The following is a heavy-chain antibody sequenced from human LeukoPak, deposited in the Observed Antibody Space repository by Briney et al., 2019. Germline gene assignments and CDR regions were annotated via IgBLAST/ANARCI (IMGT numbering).Heavy chain of an antibody. CDR2: IYYSGST. Sequence: PSETLSLTCTVSGGSISSSSYYWGWIRQPPGKGLEWIGSIYYSGSTYYNPSLKSRVTISVDTSKNQFSLKLSSVTAADTAVYYCARGHMSRYYYDSSGSYFDYWGQGTLVTVSS. J-gene: IGHJ4*02. D-gene: IGHD3-22*01. CDR1: GGSISSSSYY. CDR3: ARGHMSRYYYDSSGSYFDY. V-gene: IGHV4-39*07.